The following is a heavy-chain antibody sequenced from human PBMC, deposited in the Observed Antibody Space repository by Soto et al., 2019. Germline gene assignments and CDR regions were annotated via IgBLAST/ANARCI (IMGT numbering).Heavy chain of an antibody. CDR1: GFTFSSYA. J-gene: IGHJ6*02. V-gene: IGHV3-23*01. CDR2: SSGSGGST. Sequence: PGGSLRLACAASGFTFSSYAMSWVRQAPGKGLEWVSASSGSGGSTYYADSVKGRFTISRDNSKNTLYLQMNSLRAEDTAVYYCAKVAPIDYYYYGMDVWGQGTTVTVSS. CDR3: AKVAPIDYYYYGMDV.